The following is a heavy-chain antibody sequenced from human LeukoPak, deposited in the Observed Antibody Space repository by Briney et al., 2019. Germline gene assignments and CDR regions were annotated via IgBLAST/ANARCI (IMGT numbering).Heavy chain of an antibody. CDR2: INHSGST. CDR1: GGSFSDYY. CDR3: ARAGQWLVPDY. D-gene: IGHD6-19*01. J-gene: IGHJ4*02. Sequence: PSETLSLTCAVYGGSFSDYYWSWTRQPPGKGLEWIGEINHSGSTNYNPSLKSRVTISVDTSKNQFSLKLSSVTAADTAVYYCARAGQWLVPDYWGQGTLVTVSS. V-gene: IGHV4-34*01.